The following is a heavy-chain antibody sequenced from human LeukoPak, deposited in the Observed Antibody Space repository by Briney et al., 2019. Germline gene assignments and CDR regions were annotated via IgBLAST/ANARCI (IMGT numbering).Heavy chain of an antibody. V-gene: IGHV4-30-2*01. D-gene: IGHD3-3*01. Sequence: SQTLSLTCTVSGGSISSGGYSWSWIRQPPGKGLEWIGYIYHSGSTYYNPSLKSRVTISVDRSKNQFSLKLSSVTAADTAVYYCARYYDFWSGTKENWFDPWGQGTLVTVSS. CDR1: GGSISSGGYS. CDR3: ARYYDFWSGTKENWFDP. J-gene: IGHJ5*02. CDR2: IYHSGST.